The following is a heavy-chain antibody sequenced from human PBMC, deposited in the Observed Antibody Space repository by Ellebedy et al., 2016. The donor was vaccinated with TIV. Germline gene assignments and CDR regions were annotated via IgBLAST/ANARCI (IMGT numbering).Heavy chain of an antibody. CDR3: VVHRAEIGDH. Sequence: GESLKISCAASGLTFSTHTWNWIRQAPGKGLEWVSHISSRGTSAYYADSVKGRFTMSRDNAENSLSLQMNNLRADDTAVYYCVVHRAEIGDHWGQGTLVTV. CDR1: GLTFSTHT. V-gene: IGHV3-11*04. D-gene: IGHD2/OR15-2a*01. J-gene: IGHJ4*02. CDR2: ISSRGTSA.